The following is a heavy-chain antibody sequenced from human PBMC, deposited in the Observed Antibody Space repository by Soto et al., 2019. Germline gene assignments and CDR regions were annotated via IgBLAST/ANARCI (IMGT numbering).Heavy chain of an antibody. CDR3: ARARRPYYDSSGYLDY. V-gene: IGHV3-53*02. CDR1: GFTVSSNY. CDR2: IYSGGST. J-gene: IGHJ4*02. Sequence: EVQLVETGGGLIQPGGSLRLSCAASGFTVSSNYMSWVRQAPGKGLEWVSVIYSGGSTYYADSVKGRFTISRDNSKNTLYLQMNGLRAEDTAVYYCARARRPYYDSSGYLDYWGQGTLVTVSS. D-gene: IGHD3-22*01.